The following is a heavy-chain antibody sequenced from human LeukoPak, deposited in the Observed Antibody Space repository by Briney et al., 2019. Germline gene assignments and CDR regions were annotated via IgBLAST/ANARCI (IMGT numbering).Heavy chain of an antibody. CDR2: IYYSGST. CDR1: GGSISSYY. J-gene: IGHJ4*02. CDR3: ARHGIQLWFYNFDY. Sequence: SETLSLTCTVSGGSISSYYWSWIRQPPGKGLEWIGYIYYSGSTNYNPSLKSRVTISVDTSKNQFSLKLSSVTAADTAVYYCARHGIQLWFYNFDYWGQGTLVTVSS. V-gene: IGHV4-59*01. D-gene: IGHD5-18*01.